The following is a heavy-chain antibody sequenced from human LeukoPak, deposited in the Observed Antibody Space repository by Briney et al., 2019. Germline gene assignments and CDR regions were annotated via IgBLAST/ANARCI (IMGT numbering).Heavy chain of an antibody. J-gene: IGHJ4*02. Sequence: GGSLRLSCTASGFTFGDYAMSWFRQAPGKGLEWVGFIRSKAYGGTTEYAASVKGRFTISRDDSKSIAYLQMNSLKTEDTAVYYCTRVFPPLLRYFDWLSRAIDLWGQGTLVTVSS. V-gene: IGHV3-49*03. CDR3: TRVFPPLLRYFDWLSRAIDL. CDR2: IRSKAYGGTT. CDR1: GFTFGDYA. D-gene: IGHD3-9*01.